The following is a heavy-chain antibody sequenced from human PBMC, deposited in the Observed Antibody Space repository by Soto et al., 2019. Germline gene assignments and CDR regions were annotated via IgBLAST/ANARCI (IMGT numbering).Heavy chain of an antibody. V-gene: IGHV1-18*01. D-gene: IGHD3-16*01. CDR1: VYNSKAYG. Sequence: SVNVDCKSSVYNSKAYGITWVRQAPGLGLEWVGWISAYNGNTNYGQKFQGRVTMTTDASTTTAYMELRGLRSDDTAVYFCARALGNDLSAPGAVFDSWGQGTLVIVSS. CDR3: ARALGNDLSAPGAVFDS. J-gene: IGHJ4*02. CDR2: ISAYNGNT.